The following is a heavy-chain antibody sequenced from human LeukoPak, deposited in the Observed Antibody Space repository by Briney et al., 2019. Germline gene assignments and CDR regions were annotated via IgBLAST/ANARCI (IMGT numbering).Heavy chain of an antibody. V-gene: IGHV4-59*05. D-gene: IGHD5-18*01. Sequence: PSETLSLTCTVSGGSISSYYWSWIRQPPGKGLEWIGSIYYSGSTYYNPSLKSRVTISVDTSKNQFSLKLSSVTAADTAVYYCARHLWIFDYWGQGTLVTVSS. J-gene: IGHJ4*02. CDR2: IYYSGST. CDR3: ARHLWIFDY. CDR1: GGSISSYY.